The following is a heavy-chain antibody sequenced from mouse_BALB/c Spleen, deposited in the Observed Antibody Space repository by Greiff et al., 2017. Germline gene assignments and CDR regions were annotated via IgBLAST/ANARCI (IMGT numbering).Heavy chain of an antibody. CDR3: ARSHYYGSSYHWYFDV. J-gene: IGHJ1*01. D-gene: IGHD1-1*01. V-gene: IGHV5-17*02. CDR2: ISSGSSTI. CDR1: GFTFSSFG. Sequence: EVKVVESGGGLVQPGGSRKLSCAASGFTFSSFGMHWVRQAPEKGLEWVAYISSGSSTIYYADTVKGRFTISRDNPKNTLFLQMTSLRSEDTAMYYCARSHYYGSSYHWYFDVWGAGTTVTVSS.